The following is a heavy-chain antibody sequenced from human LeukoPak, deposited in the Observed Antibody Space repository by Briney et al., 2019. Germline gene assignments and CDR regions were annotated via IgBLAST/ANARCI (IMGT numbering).Heavy chain of an antibody. J-gene: IGHJ4*02. CDR1: GGSISSYY. V-gene: IGHV4-59*01. D-gene: IGHD1-26*01. CDR3: ARVGDNFDY. Sequence: SETLSLTCTVSGGSISSYYWSWIRQPPGKGLEWIGYNYYSGSTNYNPSLKSRVTISVDTSKNQFSLKLSSVTAADTAVYYCARVGDNFDYWGQGTLVTVSS. CDR2: NYYSGST.